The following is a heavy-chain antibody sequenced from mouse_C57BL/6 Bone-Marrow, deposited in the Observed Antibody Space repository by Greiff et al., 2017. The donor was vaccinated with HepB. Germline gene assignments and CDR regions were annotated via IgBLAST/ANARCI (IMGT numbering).Heavy chain of an antibody. CDR2: SYPRSGNT. V-gene: IGHV1-81*01. Sequence: QVQLQQSGAELARPGASVKLSCKASGYTFTSYGISWVKQRTGQGLEWIGESYPRSGNTYYNEKFKGKATLTADKSSSTAYMELRSLTSEDSAVYFCAYFDVWGTGTTVTVCS. J-gene: IGHJ1*03. CDR1: GYTFTSYG. CDR3: AYFDV.